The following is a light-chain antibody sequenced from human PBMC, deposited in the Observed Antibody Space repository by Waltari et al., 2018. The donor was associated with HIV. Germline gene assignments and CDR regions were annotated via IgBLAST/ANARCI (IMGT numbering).Light chain of an antibody. V-gene: IGLV2-14*03. J-gene: IGLJ3*02. CDR3: MSYTSGATWV. CDR1: ANDLGTYNF. Sequence: QSALTQPASVSGSPGQSITVPCPGTANDLGTYNFVSCFQQHPDRAPKLIIYDIDKRPAGVSDRFSGSKSGRTASLSISGLQPDDEANYFCMSYTSGATWVFGGGTTVTVL. CDR2: DID.